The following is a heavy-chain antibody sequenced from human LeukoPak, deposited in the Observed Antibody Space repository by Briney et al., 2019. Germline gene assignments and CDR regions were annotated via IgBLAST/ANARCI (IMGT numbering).Heavy chain of an antibody. CDR2: INSDGSST. Sequence: GGSLRLSCAASGFTVSSNYMSWVRQAPGKGLVWVSRINSDGSSTRYADSVKGRFTFSRDNAKNTLYLQMNSLRAEDTAVYYCARRSSSSGNDAFDIWGQGTMVTVSS. D-gene: IGHD6-6*01. J-gene: IGHJ3*02. V-gene: IGHV3-74*01. CDR3: ARRSSSSGNDAFDI. CDR1: GFTVSSNY.